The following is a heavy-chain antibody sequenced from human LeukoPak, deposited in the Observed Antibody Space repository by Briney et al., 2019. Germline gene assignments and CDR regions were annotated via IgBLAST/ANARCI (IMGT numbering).Heavy chain of an antibody. Sequence: ASVKVSCKASGYTFTGYHMHWVRQAPGQGLEWMGRINPNSGDTNYAQNFQGRVTMTRDTSISTAYMELSRLRSDDTAVYYCARDSPPNWFDPWGQGTLVTVSS. V-gene: IGHV1-2*06. J-gene: IGHJ5*02. CDR1: GYTFTGYH. CDR2: INPNSGDT. CDR3: ARDSPPNWFDP.